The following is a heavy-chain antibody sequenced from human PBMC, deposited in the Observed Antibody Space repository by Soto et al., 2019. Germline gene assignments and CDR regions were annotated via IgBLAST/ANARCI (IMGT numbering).Heavy chain of an antibody. Sequence: ASVKVSCKASGYTFTGYYIHWVRQAPGQGLEWMGWINPNSGDTNFAQKFQGRVTMTRDTSISTAYMELSRLRSDDTAVYYCARDDCSGGGCEALDYWGQGTPVTVYS. D-gene: IGHD2-15*01. CDR3: ARDDCSGGGCEALDY. CDR1: GYTFTGYY. V-gene: IGHV1-2*02. J-gene: IGHJ4*02. CDR2: INPNSGDT.